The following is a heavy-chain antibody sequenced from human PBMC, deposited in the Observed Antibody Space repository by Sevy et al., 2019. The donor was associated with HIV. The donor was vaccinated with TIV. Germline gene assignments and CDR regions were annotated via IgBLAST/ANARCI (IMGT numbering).Heavy chain of an antibody. D-gene: IGHD2-2*03. V-gene: IGHV3-7*03. Sequence: GGSLRLSCAASGFTFSRYWMSWVRQAPGKGLEWVANIKQDGSEKYYVDSVKGRFTISRDNAKNSVHLQMRSLRAEDTAVYYCARDGFAFDTWGPGTLVTVSS. CDR2: IKQDGSEK. J-gene: IGHJ4*02. CDR1: GFTFSRYW. CDR3: ARDGFAFDT.